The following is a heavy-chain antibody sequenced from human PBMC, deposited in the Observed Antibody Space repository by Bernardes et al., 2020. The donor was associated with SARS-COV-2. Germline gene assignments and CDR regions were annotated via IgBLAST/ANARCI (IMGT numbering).Heavy chain of an antibody. CDR2: INHSGST. V-gene: IGHV4-34*01. D-gene: IGHD4-17*01. CDR1: GGSFSRYY. Sequence: SETLSLTCAVYGGSFSRYYWSWIRQPPGKGLEWMGEINHSGSTNYNPSLQSRVSISVDTSKNQFSLNLNSVTAADTAMYCCAGTVRRHYGDYSFYYGMDVWGQGTTVTVSS. J-gene: IGHJ6*02. CDR3: AGTVRRHYGDYSFYYGMDV.